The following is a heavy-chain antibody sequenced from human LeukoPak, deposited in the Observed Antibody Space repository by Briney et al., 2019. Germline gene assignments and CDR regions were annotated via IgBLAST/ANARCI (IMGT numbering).Heavy chain of an antibody. J-gene: IGHJ3*02. CDR2: IGATSAI. D-gene: IGHD5-18*01. Sequence: PGGSVRLSRAASGFTFSDYSMNWVGQARGKGREVVAYIGATSAIYYADSVKRRFTISRDNAKTSLSLQMNRLTDDDTAVYYCARAGYHGAFDIWGQGTVVTVPS. V-gene: IGHV3-69-1*01. CDR1: GFTFSDYS. CDR3: ARAGYHGAFDI.